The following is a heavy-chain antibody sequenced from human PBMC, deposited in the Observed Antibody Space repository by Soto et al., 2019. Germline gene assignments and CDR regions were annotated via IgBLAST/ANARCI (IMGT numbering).Heavy chain of an antibody. CDR2: ISGSSSYI. V-gene: IGHV3-21*01. Sequence: GGALRLPCAASGITFSSYRVKWVRKAPGKGLEWDSSISGSSSYIYYADSVKGRFTISRDNAKNSLYLQMNSLRADDTAVYYCARDVQGRYLDGWGKGTTFTVSS. J-gene: IGHJ6*03. CDR3: ARDVQGRYLDG. CDR1: GITFSSYR.